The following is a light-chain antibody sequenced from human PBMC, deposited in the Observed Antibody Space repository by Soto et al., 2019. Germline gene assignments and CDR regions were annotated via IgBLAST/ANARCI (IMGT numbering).Light chain of an antibody. CDR1: QSVSYNY. CDR2: GAS. J-gene: IGKJ1*01. Sequence: EIVLTQSPGTLSLFPGERATLSCRASQSVSYNYLAWHQQKPGQAPRLLIYGASIRATGIPDRFSGSGSGTDFTLTISRLEPEDFAVYYCRVYGGSPKTFGQGTMVEIK. V-gene: IGKV3-20*01. CDR3: RVYGGSPKT.